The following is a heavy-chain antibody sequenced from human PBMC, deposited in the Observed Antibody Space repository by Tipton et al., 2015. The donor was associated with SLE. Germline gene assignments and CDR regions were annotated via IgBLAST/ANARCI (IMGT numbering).Heavy chain of an antibody. V-gene: IGHV4-59*08. CDR2: FYYSGDA. J-gene: IGHJ6*02. D-gene: IGHD5-12*01. Sequence: TLSLTCTVSGGSINNYYWSWIRQTPGKGLEWIGYFYYSGDAKYSPSLKTRVTISLDTSENQFSLKLNSVTAADTATYYCARGTDFDYYYYYYALDVWGQGTAVTVSS. CDR1: GGSINNYY. CDR3: ARGTDFDYYYYYYALDV.